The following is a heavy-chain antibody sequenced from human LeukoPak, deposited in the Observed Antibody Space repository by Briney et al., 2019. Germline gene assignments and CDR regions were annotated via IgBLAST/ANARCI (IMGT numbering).Heavy chain of an antibody. Sequence: SVKVSCKASGGTFSSYAISWVRQAPGQGLEWMGGIIPIFGTANYAQKFQGRVTITADESTSTAYMELSSLRSEDTAVYYCARVRGLYSSSSELCYWGQGTLVTVSS. D-gene: IGHD6-6*01. CDR1: GGTFSSYA. J-gene: IGHJ4*02. V-gene: IGHV1-69*01. CDR2: IIPIFGTA. CDR3: ARVRGLYSSSSELCY.